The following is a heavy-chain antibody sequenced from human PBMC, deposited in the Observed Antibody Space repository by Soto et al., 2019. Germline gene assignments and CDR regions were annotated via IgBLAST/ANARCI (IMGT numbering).Heavy chain of an antibody. V-gene: IGHV3-48*02. J-gene: IGHJ6*02. D-gene: IGHD6-13*01. CDR3: ARVTAAADSWYYGMDV. CDR2: ISSSSSTI. Sequence: GGSLRLSCAASGFTFSSYSMNWVRQAPGKGLEWVSYISSSSSTIYYADSVKGRFTISRDNAKNSLYLQMNSLRDEDTAVYYCARVTAAADSWYYGMDVWGQGTTVTVSS. CDR1: GFTFSSYS.